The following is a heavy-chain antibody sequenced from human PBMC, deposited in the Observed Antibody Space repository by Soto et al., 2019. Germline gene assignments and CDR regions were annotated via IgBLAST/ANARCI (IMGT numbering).Heavy chain of an antibody. V-gene: IGHV1-8*01. Sequence: ASVQVSCKASGYTFTGYDINWVRQATGQGLEWRGWMNPNRGNTGYAQKFQGRVTMTRNTSISTADMELSSLRSEDTAVYYCARDHYYDFWSGYGYYYYDGMNVWGQGTTVTVSS. CDR1: GYTFTGYD. CDR2: MNPNRGNT. D-gene: IGHD3-3*01. J-gene: IGHJ6*02. CDR3: ARDHYYDFWSGYGYYYYDGMNV.